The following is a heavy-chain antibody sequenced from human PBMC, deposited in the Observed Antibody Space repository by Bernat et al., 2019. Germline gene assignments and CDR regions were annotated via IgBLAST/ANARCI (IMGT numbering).Heavy chain of an antibody. J-gene: IGHJ2*01. CDR1: GFTFSTFG. V-gene: IGHV3-30*06. D-gene: IGHD6-19*01. Sequence: QVQLVESGGGVVQPGRSLRLSCAASGFTFSTFGMHWVRQAPGKGLEWVAVISYDGSNKYYADSVKGRFTISRDNSKNTLYLQMNSLRAEDTAVYYCARGQQWLVLGGYFDLWGRGTLVTVSS. CDR2: ISYDGSNK. CDR3: ARGQQWLVLGGYFDL.